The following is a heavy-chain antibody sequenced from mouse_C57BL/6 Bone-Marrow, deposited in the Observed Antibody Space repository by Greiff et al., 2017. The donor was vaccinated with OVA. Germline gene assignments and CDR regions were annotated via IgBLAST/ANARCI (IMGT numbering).Heavy chain of an antibody. CDR3: AIGHYSKRYFDV. CDR1: GYTFTDYY. V-gene: IGHV1-19*01. J-gene: IGHJ1*03. CDR2: INPYNGGT. D-gene: IGHD2-5*01. Sequence: VQLQQSGPVLVKPGASVKMSCKASGYTFTDYYMNWVKQSHGKSLEWIGVINPYNGGTSYNQKFKGKATLTVDKSSSTAYMELNSLTSEDSAVYYCAIGHYSKRYFDVWGTGTTVTVSS.